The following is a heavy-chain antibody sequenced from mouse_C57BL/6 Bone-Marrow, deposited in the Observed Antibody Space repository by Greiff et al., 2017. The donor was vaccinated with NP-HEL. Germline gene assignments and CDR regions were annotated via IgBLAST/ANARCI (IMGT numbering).Heavy chain of an antibody. V-gene: IGHV1-82*01. CDR1: GYAFSSSW. D-gene: IGHD2-10*02. CDR2: IYPGDGDT. Sequence: QVQLQQSGPELVKPGASVKISCKASGYAFSSSWMNWVKQRPGKGLEWIGRIYPGDGDTNYNGKFKGKATLTADKSSSTAYMQLSSLTSEDSAVYFCAREGGMVSDYWGKGTTLTVSS. J-gene: IGHJ2*01. CDR3: AREGGMVSDY.